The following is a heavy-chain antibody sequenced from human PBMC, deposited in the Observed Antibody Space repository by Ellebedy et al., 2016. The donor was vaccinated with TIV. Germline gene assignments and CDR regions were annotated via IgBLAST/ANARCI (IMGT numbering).Heavy chain of an antibody. CDR3: ARQRSFRAVPDAFDF. CDR2: IHTSGST. D-gene: IGHD3-10*01. Sequence: MPGGSLRLSCTVSGGPISGSYWSWIRQSAGKGMTWIGRIHTSGSTTYHPSLKSRVALSVDASKNQFSLRLRSVTAADTAVHYCARQRSFRAVPDAFDFWGQGTMIIVSS. J-gene: IGHJ3*01. V-gene: IGHV4-4*07. CDR1: GGPISGSY.